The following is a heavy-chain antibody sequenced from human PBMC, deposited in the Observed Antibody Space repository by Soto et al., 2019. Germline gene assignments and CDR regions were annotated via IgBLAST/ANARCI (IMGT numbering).Heavy chain of an antibody. Sequence: TLSLTCSGSGAICTSGENYWTWVRQPPGKGMEWVGNIYDRGVTNSTPALKRPVSLSLDRSNNEVCLMLRSVTAADTAVYFCVRDLAHGYTGNVWGNGTLVTVSS. CDR2: IYDRGVT. D-gene: IGHD5-18*01. J-gene: IGHJ3*01. CDR1: GAICTSGENY. V-gene: IGHV4-30-4*08. CDR3: VRDLAHGYTGNV.